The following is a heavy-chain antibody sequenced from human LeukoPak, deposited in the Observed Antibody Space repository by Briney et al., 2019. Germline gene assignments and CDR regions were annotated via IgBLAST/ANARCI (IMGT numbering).Heavy chain of an antibody. V-gene: IGHV5-51*01. Sequence: GESLKISGKGSGYSFTSYWIGWVRQMPGKGLEWMGIIYPGDSDTRYSPSFQGQVTISADKSISTAYLQWSSLKASDTAMYYCARQADDGSGYPSYYFDSWGQGTLVIVSS. D-gene: IGHD3-22*01. CDR2: IYPGDSDT. CDR1: GYSFTSYW. CDR3: ARQADDGSGYPSYYFDS. J-gene: IGHJ4*02.